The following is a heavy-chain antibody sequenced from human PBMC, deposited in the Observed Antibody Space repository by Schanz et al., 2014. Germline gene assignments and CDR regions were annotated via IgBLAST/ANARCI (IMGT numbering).Heavy chain of an antibody. CDR2: LYTDGNT. Sequence: DVQLVESGGTLVRPGGSLRLSCAASGFTFSSHWMTWVRQAPGKGLEWVSILYTDGNTYYADSVKGRFTISRDNSKNTLYLQRSSLRAEDTAVYFCAGDGLQFSSEYWGQGTPVTVSS. CDR3: AGDGLQFSSEY. V-gene: IGHV3-66*01. CDR1: GFTFSSHW. J-gene: IGHJ4*02.